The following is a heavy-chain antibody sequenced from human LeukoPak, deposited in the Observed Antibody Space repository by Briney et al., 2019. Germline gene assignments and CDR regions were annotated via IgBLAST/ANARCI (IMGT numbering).Heavy chain of an antibody. D-gene: IGHD6-6*01. CDR2: MNPNSGNT. CDR1: GYTFTSYD. J-gene: IGHJ6*03. Sequence: ASVKVSCKASGYTFTSYDINWVRQATGQGLEWMGWMNPNSGNTGYAQKFQGRVTITRSTSISTAYMELSSLRSEDTAVYYCASARRGYYYYYMDVWGKGTTVTVSS. V-gene: IGHV1-8*03. CDR3: ASARRGYYYYYMDV.